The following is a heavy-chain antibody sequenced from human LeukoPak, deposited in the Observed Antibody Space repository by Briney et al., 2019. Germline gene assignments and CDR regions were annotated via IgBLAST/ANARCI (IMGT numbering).Heavy chain of an antibody. CDR2: INWNGVIR. D-gene: IGHD1-26*01. V-gene: IGHV3-20*04. J-gene: IGHJ4*02. Sequence: GGSLRLSCAASGFKFDGYGMTWVRQAPGKGLEWVSGINWNGVIRDYADSVKGRFSISRDNAKNSLYLQINSLGVGDTAFYYCARTRYSGSYGGADYWGQGTQIIVSS. CDR1: GFKFDGYG. CDR3: ARTRYSGSYGGADY.